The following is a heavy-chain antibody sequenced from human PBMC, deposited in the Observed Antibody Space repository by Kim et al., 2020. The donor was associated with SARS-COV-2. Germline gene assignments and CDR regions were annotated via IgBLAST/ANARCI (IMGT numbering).Heavy chain of an antibody. V-gene: IGHV1-3*04. CDR1: GYTFTTYN. D-gene: IGHD5-12*01. CDR3: VTGGGPA. CDR2: INSGKGNT. J-gene: IGHJ4*02. Sequence: ASVKVSCKASGYTFTTYNIHWVRQAPGQGLEWMGWINSGKGNTKYSQKFQGRVSISRDISASTAYMDLSSLGSEDTAIYYCVTGGGPAWGQGTLDTVSS.